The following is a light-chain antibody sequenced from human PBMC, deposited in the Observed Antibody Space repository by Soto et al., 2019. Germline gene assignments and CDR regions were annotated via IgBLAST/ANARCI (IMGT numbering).Light chain of an antibody. CDR1: SSDVGDYNS. Sequence: QSALTQPASVSGSPGQSITISCTGTSSDVGDYNSVSWYQQHPGKAPKLMIYDVTNRPSGLSNRFSGSKSSNTATLTISGLQAEDEADYYCTSYTRSSAPNYVFGTGTKLTVL. CDR2: DVT. J-gene: IGLJ1*01. V-gene: IGLV2-14*03. CDR3: TSYTRSSAPNYV.